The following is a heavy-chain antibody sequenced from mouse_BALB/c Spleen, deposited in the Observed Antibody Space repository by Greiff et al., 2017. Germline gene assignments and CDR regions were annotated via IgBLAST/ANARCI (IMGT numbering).Heavy chain of an antibody. V-gene: IGHV1-81*01. Sequence: QVQLQQSGPELVKPGASVKMSCKASGYTFTDYVISWVKQRTGQGLEWIGEIYPGSGSTYYNEKFKGKATLTADKSSNTAYMQLSSLTSEDSAVYFCARYEGSTMITTTAMDYWGQGTSVTVSS. D-gene: IGHD2-4*01. CDR2: IYPGSGST. CDR1: GYTFTDYV. J-gene: IGHJ4*01. CDR3: ARYEGSTMITTTAMDY.